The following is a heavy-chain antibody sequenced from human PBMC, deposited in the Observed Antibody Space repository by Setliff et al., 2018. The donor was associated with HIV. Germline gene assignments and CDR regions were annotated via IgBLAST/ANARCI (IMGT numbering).Heavy chain of an antibody. V-gene: IGHV4-34*01. D-gene: IGHD3-10*01. CDR2: INHSGGT. Sequence: SETLSLTCAVSGGTFSLHYYTWIRQSPLRGLEWIGEINHSGGTRYNPSLESRVAISVETSKNQFSLRGNSVTAADTAVYYCARLYYYGSGNYNDAFDIWGQGTMVTVSS. CDR1: GGTFSLHY. CDR3: ARLYYYGSGNYNDAFDI. J-gene: IGHJ3*02.